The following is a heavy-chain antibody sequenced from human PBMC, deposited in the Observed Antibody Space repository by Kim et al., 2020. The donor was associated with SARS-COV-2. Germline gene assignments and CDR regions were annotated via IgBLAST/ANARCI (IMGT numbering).Heavy chain of an antibody. CDR2: ST. J-gene: IGHJ4*02. Sequence: STYYTPSLKSRVTISVDTSKNQFSLKLSSVTAADTAVYYCARYGSSPFDYWGQGTLVTVSS. V-gene: IGHV4-31*02. D-gene: IGHD3-10*01. CDR3: ARYGSSPFDY.